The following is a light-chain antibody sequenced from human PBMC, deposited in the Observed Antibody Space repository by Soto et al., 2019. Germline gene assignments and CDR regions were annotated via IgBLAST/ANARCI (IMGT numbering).Light chain of an antibody. V-gene: IGKV3-20*01. J-gene: IGKJ1*01. CDR2: GAS. CDR3: QQYGSSPRT. Sequence: EIVLTQSPGTVSLSPGVRATLSCRASQSVSSNFLAWYQQRPGQAPRLLIYGASNRATGIPDRFSGSGSGTDFTLTISRLEPEDFAVYYCQQYGSSPRTFGQGTKVDIK. CDR1: QSVSSNF.